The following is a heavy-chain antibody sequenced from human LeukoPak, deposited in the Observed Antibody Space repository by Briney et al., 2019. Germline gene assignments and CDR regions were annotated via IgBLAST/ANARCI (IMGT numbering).Heavy chain of an antibody. CDR2: IQQDGNEK. J-gene: IGHJ4*02. D-gene: IGHD1-26*01. CDR1: GFTFSIYG. CDR3: ASRIVGTPDYFDY. Sequence: PGGSLRLSCAASGFTFSIYGMHWVRQAPGKGLEWVANIQQDGNEKYYVDSVKGRFTISRDNAKNSLYLQMNSLRVEDTAVYYCASRIVGTPDYFDYWGQGTLVTVSS. V-gene: IGHV3-7*01.